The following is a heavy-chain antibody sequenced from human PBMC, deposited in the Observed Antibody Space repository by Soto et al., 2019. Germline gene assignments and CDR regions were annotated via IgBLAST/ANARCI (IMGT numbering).Heavy chain of an antibody. CDR2: IIPIFGTA. CDR1: GGTFSSYA. Sequence: SVKVSCKASGGTFSSYAISWVRQAPGQGLEWMGGIIPIFGTADYAQKFQGRVTITADESTSTAYMELSSLRSEDTAVYYCAGHSSGVPGYYYVMDVWGQGTTVTVSS. CDR3: AGHSSGVPGYYYVMDV. J-gene: IGHJ6*02. V-gene: IGHV1-69*13. D-gene: IGHD3-22*01.